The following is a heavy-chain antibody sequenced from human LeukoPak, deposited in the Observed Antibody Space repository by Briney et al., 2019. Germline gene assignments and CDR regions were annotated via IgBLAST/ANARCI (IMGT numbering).Heavy chain of an antibody. J-gene: IGHJ4*03. V-gene: IGHV4-34*01. CDR2: INHRGDT. CDR3: ARGPTISESGSFAF. D-gene: IGHD5-24*01. Sequence: SETLSLACAVYGESFSAYYWSWIGQSPGKGLEWIAEINHRGDTNYNPSVKSRLSISIDTAKNQFFLKVRSLTAADTAVYYCARGPTISESGSFAFWGQGTLVTVSS. CDR1: GESFSAYY.